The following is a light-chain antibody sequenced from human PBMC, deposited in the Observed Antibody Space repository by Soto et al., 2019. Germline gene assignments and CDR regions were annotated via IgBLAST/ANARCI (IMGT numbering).Light chain of an antibody. V-gene: IGKV4-1*01. CDR2: WAS. Sequence: DIVMTQSPDSLAVSLGERATINCKSSQSVLYSSNNNNYLAWYQQKPGQPPKLLIYWASTRESGVPDRFRGSGSETDFTLTISSLQAEDVAVYYCQQYSSNPGTVGRGTKVDIX. J-gene: IGKJ1*01. CDR3: QQYSSNPGT. CDR1: QSVLYSSNNNNY.